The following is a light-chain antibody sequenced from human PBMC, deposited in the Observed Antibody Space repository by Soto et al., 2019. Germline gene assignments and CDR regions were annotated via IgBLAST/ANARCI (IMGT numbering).Light chain of an antibody. CDR1: TGAVTSGHY. V-gene: IGLV7-46*01. J-gene: IGLJ7*01. Sequence: QAVVTQEPSLTVSPGGTVTLTCGSSTGAVTSGHYPYWFQQKPGQAPRTLIYEVTKRPSGVSNRFSGSKSGNTASLTISGLQAEDEADYYCSSYTTSSTLVFGGGTQLTVL. CDR2: EVT. CDR3: SSYTTSSTLV.